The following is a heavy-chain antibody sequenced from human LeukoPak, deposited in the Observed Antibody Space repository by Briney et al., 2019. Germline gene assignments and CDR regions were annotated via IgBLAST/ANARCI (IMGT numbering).Heavy chain of an antibody. Sequence: ASVKVSCKASGYTFTSYGISWVRQAPGQGLEWMGWISAYNGNTNYAQKLQGRVTMTTDTSTSTAYMKLRSLRSDDTAVYYCARGPVRYFDWTTFYYNYYGMDVWGQGTTVTVSS. J-gene: IGHJ6*02. CDR1: GYTFTSYG. V-gene: IGHV1-18*01. D-gene: IGHD3-9*01. CDR2: ISAYNGNT. CDR3: ARGPVRYFDWTTFYYNYYGMDV.